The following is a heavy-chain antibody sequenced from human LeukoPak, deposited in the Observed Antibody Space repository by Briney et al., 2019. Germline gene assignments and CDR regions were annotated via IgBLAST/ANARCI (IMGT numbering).Heavy chain of an antibody. CDR1: GYTFTSYG. CDR3: ARADYGDYTDYFDY. J-gene: IGHJ4*02. Sequence: GASVKVSCKASGYTFTSYGISWVRQAPGQGLEWIGWISAYNGNTNYAQKLQGRVTMTTDTSTSTAYMELRSLRSDDTAVYYCARADYGDYTDYFDYWGQGTLVTVSS. CDR2: ISAYNGNT. V-gene: IGHV1-18*01. D-gene: IGHD4-17*01.